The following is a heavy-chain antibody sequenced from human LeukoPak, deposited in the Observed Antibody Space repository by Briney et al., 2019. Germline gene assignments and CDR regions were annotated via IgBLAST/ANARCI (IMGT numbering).Heavy chain of an antibody. V-gene: IGHV4-59*08. CDR1: GGSISSYY. CDR3: ARREPVAGWDWYFDL. CDR2: IYCSGST. J-gene: IGHJ2*01. Sequence: SETLSLTCTVSGGSISSYYWSWIRQPPGKGLEWIGYIYCSGSTNYNPSLKSRVTISVDTSKNQFSLKLSSVTAADTAVYYCARREPVAGWDWYFDLWGRGTLVTVSS. D-gene: IGHD6-19*01.